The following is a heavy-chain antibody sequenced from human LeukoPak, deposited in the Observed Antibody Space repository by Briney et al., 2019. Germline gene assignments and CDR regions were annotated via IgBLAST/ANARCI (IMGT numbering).Heavy chain of an antibody. J-gene: IGHJ5*02. CDR2: ISSSSRYI. CDR3: ARGRSSSSYWFYP. CDR1: GFTFSSYS. Sequence: PGEPLRLPCAASGFTFSSYSMTWVPQAPGKGLEWVSSISSSSRYIYDAHSVNGRFTISIDNPKNSLYLKMNSLRAEDTAVYYCARGRSSSSYWFYPWGQGTLVTVSS. D-gene: IGHD6-6*01. V-gene: IGHV3-21*01.